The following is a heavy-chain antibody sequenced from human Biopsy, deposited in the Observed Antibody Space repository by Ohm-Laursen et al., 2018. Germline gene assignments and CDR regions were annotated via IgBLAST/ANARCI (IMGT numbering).Heavy chain of an antibody. D-gene: IGHD3-22*01. Sequence: GTLSLTCTVSGGSFTGHYWTWIRQPAGKALERIGRIYNTGSTNYNPSLQSRVTMSVDTSKNQFSLKMSSVTAADTAVYYCARDLPYYENSGYGAFDMWGQGTMVTVSS. CDR3: ARDLPYYENSGYGAFDM. CDR2: IYNTGST. J-gene: IGHJ3*02. V-gene: IGHV4-4*07. CDR1: GGSFTGHY.